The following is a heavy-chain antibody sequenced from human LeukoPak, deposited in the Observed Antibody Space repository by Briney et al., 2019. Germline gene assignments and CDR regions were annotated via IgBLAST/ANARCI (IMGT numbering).Heavy chain of an antibody. V-gene: IGHV1-18*01. CDR3: ATGSVVVVAAFQYYFDY. CDR2: ISAYNGNT. Sequence: ASVKVSCKASGYTFTSLGLSWVRQAPGQGLEWMGWISAYNGNTNYAQKFQGRVTMTEDTSTDTAYMELSSLRSEDTAVYYCATGSVVVVAAFQYYFDYWGQGTLVTVSS. D-gene: IGHD2-15*01. CDR1: GYTFTSLG. J-gene: IGHJ4*02.